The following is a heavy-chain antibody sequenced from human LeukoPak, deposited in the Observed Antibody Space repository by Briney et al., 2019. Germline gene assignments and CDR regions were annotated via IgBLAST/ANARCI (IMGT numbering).Heavy chain of an antibody. V-gene: IGHV3-23*01. Sequence: TGGSLRLSCAASGFTFSSHSMTRVRQAPGKGLEWVSVISGSATSTYYADSVKGRFTISRDNSKNTLYLQVNSLRAGDTAVYYCARAAMVRGVDYFDYWGQGTLVTVSS. CDR2: ISGSATST. CDR3: ARAAMVRGVDYFDY. D-gene: IGHD3-10*01. CDR1: GFTFSSHS. J-gene: IGHJ4*02.